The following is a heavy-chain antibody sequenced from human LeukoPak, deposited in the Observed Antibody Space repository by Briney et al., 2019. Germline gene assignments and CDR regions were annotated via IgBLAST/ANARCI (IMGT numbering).Heavy chain of an antibody. CDR3: ARGEAFCDY. J-gene: IGHJ4*02. CDR1: GFSFSRCW. V-gene: IGHV3-7*05. CDR2: IKEDGTKT. Sequence: GGSLRLSCAASGFSFSRCWMTWVRQAPGKGLEWVANIKEDGTKTYYVDSVKGRFTVSRDNAQNSLYLQMNSLTPEDTAVYFCARGEAFCDYWGQGALVTVSS.